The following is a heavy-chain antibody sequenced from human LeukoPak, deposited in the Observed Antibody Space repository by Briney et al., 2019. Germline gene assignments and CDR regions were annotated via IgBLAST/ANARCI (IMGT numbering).Heavy chain of an antibody. D-gene: IGHD6-19*01. V-gene: IGHV3-9*01. CDR1: GFIFDDYD. CDR2: FSWNCCTV. J-gene: IGHJ4*02. Sequence: PGISVTLLCAACGFIFDDYDVLCLRRSPGEGLVCVPGFSWNCCTVVYAHSVRGRFTISRDNAKNSVYLQMNSLKADDTALYYCAKGGYSSGWYGDHWGQGTLVTVSS. CDR3: AKGGYSSGWYGDH.